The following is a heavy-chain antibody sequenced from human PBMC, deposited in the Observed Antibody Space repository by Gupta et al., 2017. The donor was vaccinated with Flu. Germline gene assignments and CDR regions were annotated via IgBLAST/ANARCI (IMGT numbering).Heavy chain of an antibody. CDR3: ARDFRGGEWTGVDN. Sequence: ISSYYWNWIRQPAGRGLEWIGRIYTSGSSNYNPSLKSRVTMSVDTSKNQFSLNLTSVTAADTAVYYCARDFRGGEWTGVDNWGQGTLVTVSS. V-gene: IGHV4-4*07. CDR1: ISSYY. CDR2: IYTSGSS. D-gene: IGHD2-21*01. J-gene: IGHJ4*02.